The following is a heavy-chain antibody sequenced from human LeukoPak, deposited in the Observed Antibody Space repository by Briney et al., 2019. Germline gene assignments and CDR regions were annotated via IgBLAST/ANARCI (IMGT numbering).Heavy chain of an antibody. Sequence: GGSLRLSCAASGFTFSSYSMNWVRQAPGKGLEWVSSISSSSSYIYYADSVKGRFTISRDNAKNSLYLQMNSLRAEDTAVYYCANRGIAAAEIDYWGQGTLVTVSS. CDR1: GFTFSSYS. D-gene: IGHD6-13*01. CDR2: ISSSSSYI. V-gene: IGHV3-21*04. J-gene: IGHJ4*02. CDR3: ANRGIAAAEIDY.